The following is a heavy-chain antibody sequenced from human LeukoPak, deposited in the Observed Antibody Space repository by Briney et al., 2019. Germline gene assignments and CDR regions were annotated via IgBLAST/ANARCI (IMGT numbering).Heavy chain of an antibody. CDR3: ATSEGGIAAAGLFDY. J-gene: IGHJ4*02. Sequence: SETLSLTCAVYGGSFSGYYWSWIRQPPGKGLEWIGEINHSGSTNYNPSLKSRVTISVDTSKNQFSLKLSSVTAADTAVYYCATSEGGIAAAGLFDYWGQGTLLTVSS. CDR1: GGSFSGYY. D-gene: IGHD6-13*01. CDR2: INHSGST. V-gene: IGHV4-34*01.